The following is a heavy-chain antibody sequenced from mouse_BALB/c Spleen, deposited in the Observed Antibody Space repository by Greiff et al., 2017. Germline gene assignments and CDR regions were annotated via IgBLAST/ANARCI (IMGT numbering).Heavy chain of an antibody. V-gene: IGHV14-3*02. CDR2: IDPANGNT. J-gene: IGHJ1*01. D-gene: IGHD2-3*01. CDR3: ARYDGYHWYFDV. Sequence: EVQLQQSGAELVKPGASVKLSCTASGFNIKDTYMHWVKQRPEQGLEWIGRIDPANGNTKYDPKFQGKATITADTSSNTAYLQLSSLTSEDTAVYYCARYDGYHWYFDVWGAGTTVTFSS. CDR1: GFNIKDTY.